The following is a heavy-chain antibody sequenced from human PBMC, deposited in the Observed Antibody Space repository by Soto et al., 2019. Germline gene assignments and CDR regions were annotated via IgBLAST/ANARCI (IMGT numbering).Heavy chain of an antibody. D-gene: IGHD6-13*01. V-gene: IGHV5-51*01. J-gene: IGHJ6*02. Sequence: GESLKISCKGSGYSFTSYWIGWVRQMPGKGPEWMGIIYPGDSDTRYSPSFQGQVTISADKSISTAYLQWSSLKASDTAMYYCARTSGYSSSWYYYYGMDVWGQGTTVTVSS. CDR1: GYSFTSYW. CDR2: IYPGDSDT. CDR3: ARTSGYSSSWYYYYGMDV.